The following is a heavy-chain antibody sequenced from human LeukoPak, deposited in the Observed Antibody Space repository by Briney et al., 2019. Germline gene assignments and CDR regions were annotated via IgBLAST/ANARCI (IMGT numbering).Heavy chain of an antibody. CDR2: IYYSGST. V-gene: IGHV4-59*01. J-gene: IGHJ4*02. D-gene: IGHD6-19*01. Sequence: PSETLSLTCTVSGGSISGYYWSWIRQPPGKGLECIGYIYYSGSTNYNPSLKSRVTISVDTSKNQFSLKLSSVTAADTAVYYRARSLAVAGTPFDYWGQGILVTVSS. CDR3: ARSLAVAGTPFDY. CDR1: GGSISGYY.